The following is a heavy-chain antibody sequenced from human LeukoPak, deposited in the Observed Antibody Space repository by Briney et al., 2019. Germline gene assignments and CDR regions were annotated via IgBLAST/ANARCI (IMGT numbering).Heavy chain of an antibody. Sequence: GGSLRLSCAASGFTFSSYAMSWVRQAPGKGLEWVSAISGSGGSTYYADSVKGRFTISRDNSKNTLYLQMNSLRAEDTAVYYCAVEYYDILTGYPSLDYWGQGTLVTVPS. D-gene: IGHD3-9*01. J-gene: IGHJ4*02. V-gene: IGHV3-23*01. CDR3: AVEYYDILTGYPSLDY. CDR1: GFTFSSYA. CDR2: ISGSGGST.